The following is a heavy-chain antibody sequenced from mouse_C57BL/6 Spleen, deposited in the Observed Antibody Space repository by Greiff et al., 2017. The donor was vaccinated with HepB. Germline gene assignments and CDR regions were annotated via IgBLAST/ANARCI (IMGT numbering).Heavy chain of an antibody. D-gene: IGHD2-5*01. CDR3: ERGYRNYVGVGY. V-gene: IGHV1-53*01. J-gene: IGHJ2*01. Sequence: QVQLQQPETELVKPGASVKLSCKASGYTFTSYWMHWVKQRPGQGLEWIGNINPSNGGTNYNEKFKSKATLTVDKSSSTAYMQLSSLTSEDSAFYYGERGYRNYVGVGYWGQGTTLTVSS. CDR1: GYTFTSYW. CDR2: INPSNGGT.